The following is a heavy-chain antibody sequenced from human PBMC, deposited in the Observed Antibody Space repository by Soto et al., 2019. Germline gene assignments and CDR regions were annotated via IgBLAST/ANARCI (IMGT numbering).Heavy chain of an antibody. V-gene: IGHV4-31*03. J-gene: IGHJ4*02. CDR1: GGSISSGGYC. Sequence: SETLSLTSTVSGGSISSGGYCWSWIRQHPGKGLEWIGYIYYSGSTYYNPSLKSRVTISVDTSKNQFSLKLSSVTAADTAVHYCARTYSSSWSPFEYWGQGTLVTVSS. CDR3: ARTYSSSWSPFEY. CDR2: IYYSGST. D-gene: IGHD6-13*01.